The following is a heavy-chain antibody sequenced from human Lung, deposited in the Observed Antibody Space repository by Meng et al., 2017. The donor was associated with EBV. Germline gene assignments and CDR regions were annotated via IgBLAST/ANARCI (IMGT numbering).Heavy chain of an antibody. J-gene: IGHJ4*02. Sequence: LRRQGSGAGLVKRAGSLALACAVDGGSIRRSSDDWGWIRQPRGKGLEGIGSIYYSGSTYSNPSLKSRVTISVDTSKNQFSLKLSSVTAADTAVYYCASITIFWGGDYWGQGTLVTVSS. V-gene: IGHV4-39*01. CDR3: ASITIFWGGDY. CDR2: IYYSGST. D-gene: IGHD3-9*01. CDR1: GGSIRRSSDD.